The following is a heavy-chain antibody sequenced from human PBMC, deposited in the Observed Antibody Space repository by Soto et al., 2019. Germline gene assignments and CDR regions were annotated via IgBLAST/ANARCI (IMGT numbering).Heavy chain of an antibody. V-gene: IGHV3-33*01. Sequence: GGSLRLSCAASGFTFSTYGMHWVRQAPGKGLEWVAVIWFDGTKKYYADSVNGRFTISRDNSKNTLYLQMNSLRAEDTSVYYCASQIFWSGSTAHGMDVWGQGTAVTVSS. CDR3: ASQIFWSGSTAHGMDV. CDR2: IWFDGTKK. CDR1: GFTFSTYG. D-gene: IGHD3-3*01. J-gene: IGHJ6*02.